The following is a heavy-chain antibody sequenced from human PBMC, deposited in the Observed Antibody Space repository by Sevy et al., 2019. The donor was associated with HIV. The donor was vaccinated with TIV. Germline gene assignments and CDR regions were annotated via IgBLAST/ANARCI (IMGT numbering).Heavy chain of an antibody. D-gene: IGHD3-10*01. Sequence: GGSLRLSCAASGFRIRDYRMNWVRQAPGKGLEWVSYITSSSNTINYADSVKGRFTISRDNGRNSLYLQINSLRHEETAVYYCARDRGRGEVALDLWGQGTLVTVSS. CDR3: ARDRGRGEVALDL. V-gene: IGHV3-48*02. CDR1: GFRIRDYR. J-gene: IGHJ5*02. CDR2: ITSSSNTI.